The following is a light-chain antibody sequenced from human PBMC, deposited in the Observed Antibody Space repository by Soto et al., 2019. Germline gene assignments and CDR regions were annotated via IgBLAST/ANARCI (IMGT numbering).Light chain of an antibody. CDR3: QSYDSSLSGYV. Sequence: QSALTQPRSVSGSPGQSVTISCTGTSSDVGGYNYVSWYQQHPGKAPRLIIYDVSQRPSGVPDRFSGSKSGNTASLTISGLQAEDEADYYCQSYDSSLSGYVFGTGTKLTVL. V-gene: IGLV2-11*01. J-gene: IGLJ1*01. CDR2: DVS. CDR1: SSDVGGYNY.